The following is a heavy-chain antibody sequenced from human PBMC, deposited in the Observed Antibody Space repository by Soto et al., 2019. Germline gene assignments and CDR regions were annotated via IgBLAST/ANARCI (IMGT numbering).Heavy chain of an antibody. D-gene: IGHD2-2*01. CDR2: IWYDGSNK. CDR1: GFTFSSYG. J-gene: IGHJ4*02. V-gene: IGHV3-33*01. CDR3: ARDKSTYCSSTSCFPKGGIDY. Sequence: QVQLVESGGGVVQPGRSLRLSCAASGFTFSSYGMHWVRQAPGKGLEWVAVIWYDGSNKYYADSVKGRFTISRDNSKNTLYLQMNSLRAEDTAVYYCARDKSTYCSSTSCFPKGGIDYWGQGTLVTVSS.